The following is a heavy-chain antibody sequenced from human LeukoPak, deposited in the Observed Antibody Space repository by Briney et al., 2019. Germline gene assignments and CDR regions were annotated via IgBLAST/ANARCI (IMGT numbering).Heavy chain of an antibody. V-gene: IGHV4-4*08. CDR3: ARGRRDGYNFYWYFDL. CDR2: IFPSGST. Sequence: SETLSLTCTVSGGSISSYYWNWIRQPPGKGLEWIGCIFPSGSTNYNSSLKSRVTISVDTSKNQFSLKVSSVTAADTAVYYCARGRRDGYNFYWYFDLWGRGTLVTVSS. D-gene: IGHD5-24*01. CDR1: GGSISSYY. J-gene: IGHJ2*01.